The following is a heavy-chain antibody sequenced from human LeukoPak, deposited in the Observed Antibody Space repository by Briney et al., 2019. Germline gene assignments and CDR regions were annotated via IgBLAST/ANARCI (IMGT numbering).Heavy chain of an antibody. CDR2: IYYSGST. CDR3: ARVEQWLVGFDY. D-gene: IGHD6-19*01. J-gene: IGHJ4*02. Sequence: SETLSLTCTVSGGSVNSGSYYWNWIRQPPGKGLEWIGYIYYSGSTNYNPSLKSRVTISVDTSKNQFSLKLSSVTAADTAVYYCARVEQWLVGFDYWGQGTLVTVSS. V-gene: IGHV4-61*01. CDR1: GGSVNSGSYY.